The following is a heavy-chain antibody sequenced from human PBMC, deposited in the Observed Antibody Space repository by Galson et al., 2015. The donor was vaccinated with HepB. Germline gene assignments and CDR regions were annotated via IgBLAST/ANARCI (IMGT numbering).Heavy chain of an antibody. CDR1: GGSISSGGYY. Sequence: LSLTCTVSGGSISSGGYYWSWLRQHPGKGLEWIGYIYYSGSTYYNPSLKSRVTISVDTSKNQFSLKLSSVTAADTAVYYCARAPSPIFSSNYYYYYYMDVWGKGTTVTVSS. D-gene: IGHD3-9*01. CDR2: IYYSGST. J-gene: IGHJ6*03. CDR3: ARAPSPIFSSNYYYYYYMDV. V-gene: IGHV4-31*03.